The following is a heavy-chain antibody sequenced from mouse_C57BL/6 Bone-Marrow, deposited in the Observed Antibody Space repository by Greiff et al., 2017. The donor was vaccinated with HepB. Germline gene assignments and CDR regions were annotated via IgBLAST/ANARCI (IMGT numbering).Heavy chain of an antibody. CDR2: ISNGGGST. Sequence: EVHLVESGGGLVQPGGSLKLSCAASGFTFSDYYMYWVRQTPEKRLEWVAYISNGGGSTYYPDTVKGRFTISRDNAKNTLYLQMSRLKSEDTAMYYCARQDTTEDFDVWGTGTTVTVSS. V-gene: IGHV5-12*01. D-gene: IGHD1-1*01. CDR3: ARQDTTEDFDV. CDR1: GFTFSDYY. J-gene: IGHJ1*03.